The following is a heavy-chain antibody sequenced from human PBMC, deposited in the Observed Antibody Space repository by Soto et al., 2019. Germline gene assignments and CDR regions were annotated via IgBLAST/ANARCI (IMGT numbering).Heavy chain of an antibody. Sequence: EVQLVESGGGLVQPGGSLRLSCAASGFTFSSYAMHWVRRAPGKGLEYVSAISSNGGYTYYANSVKGRFTISRDNSKNTLYRQMGSLRAEDMAVYYCARLRDGYNLDYWGQGTLVTVSS. CDR3: ARLRDGYNLDY. CDR2: ISSNGGYT. CDR1: GFTFSSYA. V-gene: IGHV3-64*01. D-gene: IGHD5-12*01. J-gene: IGHJ4*02.